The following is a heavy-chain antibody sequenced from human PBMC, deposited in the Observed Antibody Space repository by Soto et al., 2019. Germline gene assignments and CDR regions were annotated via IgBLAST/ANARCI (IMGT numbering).Heavy chain of an antibody. J-gene: IGHJ4*02. D-gene: IGHD3-16*02. CDR3: AKDRHYDYVWGSYRSSAFDY. Sequence: GGSLRLSCAASGFTFSSYAMSWVRQAPGKGLEWVSAISGSGGSTYYADSVKGRFTISRDNSKNTLYLQMNSLRAEDTAVYYCAKDRHYDYVWGSYRSSAFDYWGQGTLVTVSS. V-gene: IGHV3-23*01. CDR2: ISGSGGST. CDR1: GFTFSSYA.